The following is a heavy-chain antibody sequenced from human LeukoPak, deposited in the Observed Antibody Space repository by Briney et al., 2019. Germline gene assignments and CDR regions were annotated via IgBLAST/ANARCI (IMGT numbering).Heavy chain of an antibody. Sequence: GGSLRLSCAASGFTFSSYSMKWVRQAPGKGLEWVSGIGVRGDDTYYADSVKGRFTISRDNSDNTLYLQMNSLRAEDTAIYYCAKCHIRMSTVCFFDAWGQGTRVTVSS. V-gene: IGHV3-23*01. D-gene: IGHD5/OR15-5a*01. CDR1: GFTFSSYS. CDR3: AKCHIRMSTVCFFDA. J-gene: IGHJ4*02. CDR2: IGVRGDDT.